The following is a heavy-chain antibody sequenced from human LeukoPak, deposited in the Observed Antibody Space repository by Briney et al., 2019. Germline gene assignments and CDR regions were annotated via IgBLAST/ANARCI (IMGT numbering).Heavy chain of an antibody. Sequence: EASVKVSCKASGYTFTGYYMHWVRQAPGQGLEWMGWINPNSGGTNYAQKLQGRVTMTTDTSTSTAYMELRSLRSDDTAVYYCARQAVAEVYFDYWGQGTLVTVSS. D-gene: IGHD6-19*01. CDR2: INPNSGGT. J-gene: IGHJ4*02. CDR3: ARQAVAEVYFDY. V-gene: IGHV1-2*02. CDR1: GYTFTGYY.